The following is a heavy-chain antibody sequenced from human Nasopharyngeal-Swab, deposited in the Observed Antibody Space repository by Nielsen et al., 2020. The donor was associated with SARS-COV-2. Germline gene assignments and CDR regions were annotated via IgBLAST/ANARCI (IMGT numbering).Heavy chain of an antibody. CDR2: ITPFNGNA. Sequence: SVQVSCKASGFSITYRFLHWMRQAPGQALEWMGWITPFNGNAKYAQKFQDRVSITRDGSRTTASLELSSLRPDDTAMYFCASGQCINGVCNPTDGLDVWGQGTSVTVS. J-gene: IGHJ6*02. CDR3: ASGQCINGVCNPTDGLDV. D-gene: IGHD2-8*01. V-gene: IGHV1-45*02. CDR1: GFSITYRF.